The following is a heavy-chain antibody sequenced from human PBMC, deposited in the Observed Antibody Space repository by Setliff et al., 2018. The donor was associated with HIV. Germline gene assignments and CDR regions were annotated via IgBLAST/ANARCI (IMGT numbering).Heavy chain of an antibody. J-gene: IGHJ4*02. V-gene: IGHV5-51*01. CDR2: IYPDESDS. D-gene: IGHD3-22*01. CDR3: ARVDMGYYYDSSGYSHFDH. Sequence: GESLKISCKGSGYSFTNYWIGWVRQMPGKGLEWMGVIYPDESDSRYSPSFRGQVTISADKSINTAYLQWSSLKASDTAMYYCARVDMGYYYDSSGYSHFDHWGQRTLVTVSS. CDR1: GYSFTNYW.